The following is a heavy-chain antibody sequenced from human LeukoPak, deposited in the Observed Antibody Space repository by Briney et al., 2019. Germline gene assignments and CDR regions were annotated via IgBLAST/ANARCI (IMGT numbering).Heavy chain of an antibody. D-gene: IGHD4-17*01. V-gene: IGHV3-23*01. J-gene: IGHJ6*03. CDR2: ISGSGGST. Sequence: GGSLRLSCAASGFTFSSYAMSWVRQAPGKGLEWVSAISGSGGSTYYADSVKGRFTISRDNSKNTLYLQMNSLRAEDTAVYYCAKGRATVTTDYYYMDVWGKGTTVTISS. CDR3: AKGRATVTTDYYYMDV. CDR1: GFTFSSYA.